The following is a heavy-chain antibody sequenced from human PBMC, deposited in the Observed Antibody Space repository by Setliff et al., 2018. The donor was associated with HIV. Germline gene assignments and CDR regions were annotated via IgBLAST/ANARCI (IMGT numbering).Heavy chain of an antibody. D-gene: IGHD1-26*01. J-gene: IGHJ4*01. Sequence: NPSETLSLTCTVSGGSININNYYWGWIRQPPGKGLEWIGSIYYSGATYYKPALKSRLTISVDTSKNQISLKLRSVTAADTAVYYCASLLPPYSGNFDYWGHGTLVTVSS. V-gene: IGHV4-39*01. CDR1: GGSININNYY. CDR2: IYYSGAT. CDR3: ASLLPPYSGNFDY.